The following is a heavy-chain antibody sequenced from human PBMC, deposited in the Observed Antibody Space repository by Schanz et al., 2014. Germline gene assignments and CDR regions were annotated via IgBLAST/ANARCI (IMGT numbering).Heavy chain of an antibody. CDR1: GFIFSAYT. Sequence: MQLLESGGGLAQPGGSLRLSCAASGFIFSAYTMNWVRQAPGKGLEWVALISYDGNTKYYADSVKGRFTISRDNSKNTLYLQMNSLRADDTAVYYCARDLLVSHYDFWSGNDYWGQGTLVTVSS. CDR3: ARDLLVSHYDFWSGNDY. CDR2: ISYDGNTK. D-gene: IGHD3-3*01. J-gene: IGHJ4*02. V-gene: IGHV3-30-3*01.